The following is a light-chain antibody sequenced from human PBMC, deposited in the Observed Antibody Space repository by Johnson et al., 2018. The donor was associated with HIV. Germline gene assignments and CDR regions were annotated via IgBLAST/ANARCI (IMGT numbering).Light chain of an antibody. CDR1: SSNIGNNY. Sequence: QSVLTQPPSVSAAPGQKVTISFSGSSSNIGNNYVSWYQQLPGTAPKLLIYDNNKRPSGIPDRFSGSKSGTSATLGITGLQTGDEADYYSGTWGGRYVFGSGTTVPVL. J-gene: IGLJ1*01. CDR3: GTWGGRYV. CDR2: DNN. V-gene: IGLV1-51*01.